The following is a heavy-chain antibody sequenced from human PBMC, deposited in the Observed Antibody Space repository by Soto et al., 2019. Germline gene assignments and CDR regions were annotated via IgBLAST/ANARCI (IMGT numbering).Heavy chain of an antibody. Sequence: GSVKVSCKASGYTFTGYYMHLVRQAPGQGLEWMGWINPNSGGTNYAQKFQGWVTMTRDTSISTAYMELSRLRSDDTAVYYCARDARGDEAPTDYWGQGTLVTVSS. D-gene: IGHD3-10*01. CDR3: ARDARGDEAPTDY. J-gene: IGHJ4*02. CDR2: INPNSGGT. CDR1: GYTFTGYY. V-gene: IGHV1-2*04.